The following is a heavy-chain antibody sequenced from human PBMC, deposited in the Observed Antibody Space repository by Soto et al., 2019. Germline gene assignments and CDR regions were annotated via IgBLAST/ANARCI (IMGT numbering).Heavy chain of an antibody. Sequence: GGSLRLSCAASGFTVSSNYMSWVRQAPGKGLEWVSVIYSGGSTYYADSVKGRFTISRDNSKNTLYLQMNSLRAEDTAVYYCANLITIFGVVTSNWFDPWGQGTLVTVSS. CDR1: GFTVSSNY. D-gene: IGHD3-3*01. J-gene: IGHJ5*02. V-gene: IGHV3-53*01. CDR3: ANLITIFGVVTSNWFDP. CDR2: IYSGGST.